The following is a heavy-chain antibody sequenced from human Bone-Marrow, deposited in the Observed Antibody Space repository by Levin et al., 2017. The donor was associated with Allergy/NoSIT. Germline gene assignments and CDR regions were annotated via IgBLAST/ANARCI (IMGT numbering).Heavy chain of an antibody. D-gene: IGHD5-24*01. V-gene: IGHV3-33*03. CDR2: IWFDGTGK. CDR1: GFSLSSYG. Sequence: GGSLRLSCAASGFSLSSYGIHWVRQAPGKALEWITAIWFDGTGKFFPDSVRGRFTVSRDFSTNTVHLQMNSLRAEDTAVYFCARARDGYNHGLGNWGPGTLVTVSS. J-gene: IGHJ4*02. CDR3: ARARDGYNHGLGN.